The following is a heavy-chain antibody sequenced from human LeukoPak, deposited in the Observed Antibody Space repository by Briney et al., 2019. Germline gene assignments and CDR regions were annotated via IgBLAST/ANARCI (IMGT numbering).Heavy chain of an antibody. CDR1: GFTFSSYA. CDR3: ARGLLDSSGYYVDY. J-gene: IGHJ4*02. D-gene: IGHD3-22*01. V-gene: IGHV3-53*04. CDR2: IYSGGST. Sequence: PGGSLRLSCAASGFTFSSYAMSWVRQAPGKGLEWVSVIYSGGSTYYADSVKGRFTISRHNSKNTLYLQMNSLRAEDTAVYYCARGLLDSSGYYVDYWGQGTLVTVSS.